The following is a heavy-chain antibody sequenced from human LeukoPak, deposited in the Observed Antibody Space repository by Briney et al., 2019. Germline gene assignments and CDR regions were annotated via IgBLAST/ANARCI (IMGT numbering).Heavy chain of an antibody. Sequence: GGSLRLSCAASGFTVSSNYMSWVRQAPGKGLEWVSVIYSGGSTYYADSVKGRFTISRDNSKNTLYLQMNSLRAEDTAVYYCARVGRYYYDSSGYYLDYWGQGTLVTVSS. CDR2: IYSGGST. D-gene: IGHD3-22*01. CDR3: ARVGRYYYDSSGYYLDY. V-gene: IGHV3-66*01. J-gene: IGHJ4*02. CDR1: GFTVSSNY.